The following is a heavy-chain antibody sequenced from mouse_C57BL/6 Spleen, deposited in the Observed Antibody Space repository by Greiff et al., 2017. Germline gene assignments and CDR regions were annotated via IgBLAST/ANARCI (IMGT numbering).Heavy chain of an antibody. CDR1: GFTFSDYY. Sequence: EVKLMESEGGLVQPGSSMKLSCTASGFTFSDYYMAWVRQVPEKGLEWVANINYDGSSTYYLDSLKSRFIISRDNAKNILYLQMSSLKSEDTATYYCARERYYGSSYAMDYWGQGTSVTVSS. CDR3: ARERYYGSSYAMDY. J-gene: IGHJ4*01. V-gene: IGHV5-16*01. CDR2: INYDGSST. D-gene: IGHD1-1*01.